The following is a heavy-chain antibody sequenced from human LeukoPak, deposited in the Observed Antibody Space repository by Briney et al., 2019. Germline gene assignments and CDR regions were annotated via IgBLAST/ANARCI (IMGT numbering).Heavy chain of an antibody. Sequence: ASVKVSCKASGYTFTSYGISWVRQAPGQGLEWMGWISAYNGNTNYAQKLQGRVTMTTDTSTSTAYMELGSLRSDDTAVYYCAREVLLWFGELSPYFDYWGQGTLVTVSS. CDR1: GYTFTSYG. D-gene: IGHD3-10*01. V-gene: IGHV1-18*01. CDR2: ISAYNGNT. J-gene: IGHJ4*02. CDR3: AREVLLWFGELSPYFDY.